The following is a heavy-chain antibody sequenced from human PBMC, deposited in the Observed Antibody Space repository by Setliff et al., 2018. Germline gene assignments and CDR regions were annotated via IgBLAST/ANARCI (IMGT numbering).Heavy chain of an antibody. CDR3: ARDKRQYNFWSGYYGSWGNYFDY. J-gene: IGHJ4*02. CDR2: INPNSGGT. V-gene: IGHV1-2*04. Sequence: ASVKVSCKASGYTFTGYYMHWVRQAPGQGLEWMGWINPNSGGTNYAQKFQGWVTMTRDTSISTAYMELSRLRSDDTAVYYCARDKRQYNFWSGYYGSWGNYFDYWGQGTLVTVSS. CDR1: GYTFTGYY. D-gene: IGHD3-3*01.